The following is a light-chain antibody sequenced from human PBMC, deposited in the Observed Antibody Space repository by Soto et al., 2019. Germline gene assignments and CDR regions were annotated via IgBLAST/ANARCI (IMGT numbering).Light chain of an antibody. V-gene: IGKV3-15*01. Sequence: EIVMTQSPATLSVSPGERATLSCRASQSVSSNLAWYQQKPGQAPRLLIYGASTRATGIPARFSGSGSGTEFTLTISSLQSEEFAVYYCQQYNNWPRTFGGGTKLEIK. CDR1: QSVSSN. CDR3: QQYNNWPRT. J-gene: IGKJ4*01. CDR2: GAS.